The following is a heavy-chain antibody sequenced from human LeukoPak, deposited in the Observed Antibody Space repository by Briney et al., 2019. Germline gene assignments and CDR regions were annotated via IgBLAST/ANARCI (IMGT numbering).Heavy chain of an antibody. D-gene: IGHD7-27*01. Sequence: SETLSLTRTVSCVSLSSYYWSWIRQPPGKGLEWIGYIYYSGSTNYNPSLKSRVTISVDTSKNQFSLKLSSVTAADTAVYYCARGFRGDNFDYWGQGTLVTVSS. J-gene: IGHJ4*02. CDR3: ARGFRGDNFDY. CDR2: IYYSGST. V-gene: IGHV4-59*01. CDR1: CVSLSSYY.